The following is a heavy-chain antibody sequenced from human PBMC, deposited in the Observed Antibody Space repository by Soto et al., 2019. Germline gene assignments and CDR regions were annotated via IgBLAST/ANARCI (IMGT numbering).Heavy chain of an antibody. J-gene: IGHJ3*02. CDR3: AKDWAYYDPGAFDI. CDR1: GFPFGDFG. V-gene: IGHV3-30*18. CDR2: ISHDGSDK. Sequence: GGSLRLSCAASGFPFGDFGMHWLRQAPGKGLEWVAVISHDGSDKFYADSVKARFTISRDNSKNTLYLQMSGLSAEDTAVYYCAKDWAYYDPGAFDIWGQGTMVTGSS. D-gene: IGHD3-22*01.